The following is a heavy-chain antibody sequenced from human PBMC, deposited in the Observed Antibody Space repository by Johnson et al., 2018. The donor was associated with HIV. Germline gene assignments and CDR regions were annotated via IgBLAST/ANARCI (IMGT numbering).Heavy chain of an antibody. V-gene: IGHV3-30-3*01. J-gene: IGHJ3*02. Sequence: QVQLVESGGGVVQPRRSLRLSCAASGFTFSNYAMNWVRQAPGKGLEWVAVISYDGSNKHFAESVQGRFTVSRDTSKNILYLEMNSLRAEDTAVYYCARDVNYYDRSGSYGLHGAFDIWGQGTMVTVSS. CDR3: ARDVNYYDRSGSYGLHGAFDI. CDR2: ISYDGSNK. D-gene: IGHD3-22*01. CDR1: GFTFSNYA.